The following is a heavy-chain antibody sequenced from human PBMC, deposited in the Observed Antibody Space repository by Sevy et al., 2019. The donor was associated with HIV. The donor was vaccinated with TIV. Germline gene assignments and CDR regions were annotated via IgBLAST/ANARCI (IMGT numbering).Heavy chain of an antibody. CDR2: MNPNSGNT. D-gene: IGHD6-13*01. Sequence: ASVKVSCKASGYTFTSYDINWVRQATGQGLEWMGWMNPNSGNTGYAQMFQGRVTMTRNTSISTAYMELSSLRSEDTAVYYCARYVSSWAYFDYWGQGTLVTVSS. CDR1: GYTFTSYD. CDR3: ARYVSSWAYFDY. J-gene: IGHJ4*02. V-gene: IGHV1-8*01.